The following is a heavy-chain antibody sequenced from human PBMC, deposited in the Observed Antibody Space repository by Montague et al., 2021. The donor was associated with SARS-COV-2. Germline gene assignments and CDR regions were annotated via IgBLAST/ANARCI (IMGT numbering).Heavy chain of an antibody. CDR1: GASVRTYD. CDR3: ASDGADYSFAYYHEMDV. Sequence: SETLSLTCTVSGASVRTYDWSWIRQSAGKKLEWMGRRYTSWSTYYNPSFKSQVTMSLDTSKNHFPLNLSSMTAADTAVYYCASDGADYSFAYYHEMDVWGQGTAVTVSS. J-gene: IGHJ6*02. D-gene: IGHD5-12*01. CDR2: RYTSWST. V-gene: IGHV4-4*07.